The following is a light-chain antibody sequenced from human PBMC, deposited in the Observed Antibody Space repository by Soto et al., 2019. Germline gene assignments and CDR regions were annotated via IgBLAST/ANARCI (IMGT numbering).Light chain of an antibody. CDR1: SSDFGGYSY. CDR2: EVT. CDR3: SSSGGSTYV. V-gene: IGLV2-8*01. J-gene: IGLJ1*01. Sequence: QSVLAQPPSASGSPGQSVTISCTGSSSDFGGYSYVSWYQQHPGKAPKLIIYEVTERPPGVPDRFSGSKSGNTASLTVSGLQAEDEADYYCSSSGGSTYVFGTGTKVTVL.